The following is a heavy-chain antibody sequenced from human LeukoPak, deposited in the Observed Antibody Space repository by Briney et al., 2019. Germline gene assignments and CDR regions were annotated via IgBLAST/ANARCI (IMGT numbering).Heavy chain of an antibody. V-gene: IGHV3-48*02. CDR3: ARGGARPYYYGMDV. CDR1: GFTFSSYS. D-gene: IGHD6-25*01. CDR2: ISSSSSTI. J-gene: IGHJ6*02. Sequence: GGSLRLSCAASGFTFSSYSMNWVRQAPGKGLEWVSYISSSSSTIYYADSVKGRFTISRDNAKNSLYLQMNSLRDEDTAVYYCARGGARPYYYGMDVWGQGTTVTVSS.